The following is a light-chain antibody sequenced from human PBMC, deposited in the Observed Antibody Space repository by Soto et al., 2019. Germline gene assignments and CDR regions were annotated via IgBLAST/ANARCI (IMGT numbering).Light chain of an antibody. V-gene: IGKV1-39*01. J-gene: IGKJ1*01. Sequence: DIQMTQSPSSLSASVGDRVTITCRASQTISSYLNWYRQKPGEAPELLIYAASSLQGGVPSRFSGSGSETEHTLTISSLQPEDSATYYCQQSWSRTPTFGQWTKVEVK. CDR2: AAS. CDR3: QQSWSRTPT. CDR1: QTISSY.